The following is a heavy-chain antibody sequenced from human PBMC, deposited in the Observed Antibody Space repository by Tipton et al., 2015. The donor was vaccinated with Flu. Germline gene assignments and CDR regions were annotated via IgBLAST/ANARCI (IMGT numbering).Heavy chain of an antibody. J-gene: IGHJ5*02. Sequence: TLSLTCTVTGGSISSSSYYWGWIRQPPGKGLEWIGSMYYGGNTFYTPSLKSRVTISVDTSKNQFSLKMNSVTAADTAVYYCARVSYYDFWSGYYTGVGWFDPWGQGTLVTVSS. V-gene: IGHV4-39*01. D-gene: IGHD3-3*01. CDR2: MYYGGNT. CDR1: GGSISSSSYY. CDR3: ARVSYYDFWSGYYTGVGWFDP.